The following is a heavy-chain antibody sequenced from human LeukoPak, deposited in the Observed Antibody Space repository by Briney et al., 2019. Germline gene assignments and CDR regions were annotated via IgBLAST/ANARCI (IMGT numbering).Heavy chain of an antibody. Sequence: GASVKVSCKASGGTFSSYAISWVRQAPGQGLEWMGRIIPILGIANYAQKFQGRVTITADKSTSTAYMELSSLRSEDTAVYYCARDGLGYCSGGSCYGFTQTENQRRSFDYWGQGTLVTVSS. D-gene: IGHD2-15*01. CDR1: GGTFSSYA. CDR3: ARDGLGYCSGGSCYGFTQTENQRRSFDY. CDR2: IIPILGIA. V-gene: IGHV1-69*04. J-gene: IGHJ4*02.